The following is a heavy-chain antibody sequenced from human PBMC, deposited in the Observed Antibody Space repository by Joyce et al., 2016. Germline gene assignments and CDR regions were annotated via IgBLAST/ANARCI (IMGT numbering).Heavy chain of an antibody. J-gene: IGHJ6*04. Sequence: EVPLVESGGGLVKPGGSLRLSCAASGFTLSSYCMNWVRQARWKEVECVSSSMSSSNYIYYAHAMKDRFTLSRDNIRNSLYLQMNSLSGEDTAVYYCAREEVGITIFVRPAEIDVWGKGTTVTASS. CDR2: SMSSSNYI. V-gene: IGHV3-21*01. CDR1: GFTLSSYC. D-gene: IGHD3-3*01. CDR3: AREEVGITIFVRPAEIDV.